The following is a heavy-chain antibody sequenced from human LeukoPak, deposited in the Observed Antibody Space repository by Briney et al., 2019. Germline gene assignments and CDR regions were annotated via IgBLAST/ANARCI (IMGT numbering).Heavy chain of an antibody. V-gene: IGHV5-51*01. CDR3: ARSPDLYDSSGYYSDY. CDR2: IYPGDSDT. D-gene: IGHD3-22*01. Sequence: GESLKISLKGSGYSCPSYWIGWGRQMPGKGLGWRGIIYPGDSDTRYSPSFQGQVTLSADKSLSTAYLQWRSLQASDTAMYYCARSPDLYDSSGYYSDYWRQEPLVSV. CDR1: GYSCPSYW. J-gene: IGHJ4*02.